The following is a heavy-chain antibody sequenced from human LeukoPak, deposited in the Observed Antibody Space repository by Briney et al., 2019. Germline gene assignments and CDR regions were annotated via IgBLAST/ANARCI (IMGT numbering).Heavy chain of an antibody. Sequence: PGGSLRLSCAASGFTFSSYGMSWVRQAPGKGLEWVSAISGSGGSTYYADSVKGRFTISRDNSKNTLYLQMNSLRAEDTAVYYCAKKEMATIFGAAREFDYWGQGTLVTVSS. CDR1: GFTFSSYG. CDR3: AKKEMATIFGAAREFDY. J-gene: IGHJ4*02. CDR2: ISGSGGST. V-gene: IGHV3-23*01. D-gene: IGHD5-24*01.